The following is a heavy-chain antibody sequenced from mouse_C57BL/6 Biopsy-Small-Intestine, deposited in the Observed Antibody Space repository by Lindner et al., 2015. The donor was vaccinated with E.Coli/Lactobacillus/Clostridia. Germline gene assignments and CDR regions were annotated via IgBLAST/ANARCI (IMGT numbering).Heavy chain of an antibody. CDR2: INPNNGGT. CDR3: ARGAGLPAWFAY. D-gene: IGHD2-4*01. V-gene: IGHV1-18*01. J-gene: IGHJ3*01. Sequence: VQLQESGPELVKPGASVKIPCKASGYTFTDYNMDWVKQSHGKSLEWIGDINPNNGGTIYNQKFKGKATLTVDKSSNTAYMELRSLTSEDTAVYYCARGAGLPAWFAYWGQGTLVTVSA. CDR1: GYTFTDYN.